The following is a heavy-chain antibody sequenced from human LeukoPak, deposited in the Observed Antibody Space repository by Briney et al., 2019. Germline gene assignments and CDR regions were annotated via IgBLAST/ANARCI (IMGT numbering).Heavy chain of an antibody. V-gene: IGHV1-2*02. CDR3: AIHSSKRY. D-gene: IGHD6-13*01. CDR2: INPNSGGS. J-gene: IGHJ4*02. Sequence: ASVKVSCKASGGTFSSYAISWVRQAPGQGLEWMGWINPNSGGSNYAQKFQGRVTMTRDTSISTAYMELSRLRSDDTAVYYCAIHSSKRYWGQGTLVTVSS. CDR1: GGTFSSYA.